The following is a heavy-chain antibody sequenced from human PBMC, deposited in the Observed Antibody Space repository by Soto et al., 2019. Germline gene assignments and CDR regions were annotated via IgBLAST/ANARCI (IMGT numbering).Heavy chain of an antibody. CDR2: MNPNSGNT. CDR3: ASGMRFGLPANAFDI. D-gene: IGHD3-10*01. Sequence: GASVKVSCKASGYTFTSYDINWVRQATGQGLGWMGWMNPNSGNTGYAQKFQGRVTMTRNTSISTAYMELSSLRSEDTAVYYCASGMRFGLPANAFDIWGQGTMVTVSS. J-gene: IGHJ3*02. V-gene: IGHV1-8*01. CDR1: GYTFTSYD.